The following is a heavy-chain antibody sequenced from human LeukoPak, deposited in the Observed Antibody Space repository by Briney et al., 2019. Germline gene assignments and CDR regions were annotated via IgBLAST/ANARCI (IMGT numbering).Heavy chain of an antibody. J-gene: IGHJ4*02. CDR2: IYHSGST. Sequence: SETLSLTCTVSGYSISSGYYWGWIRQPPGKGLEWIGSIYHSGSTYYNPSLKSRVTISVDTSKNQFSLKLSSVTAADTAVYYCARATVGFGELYFDYWGQGTLVTVSS. CDR1: GYSISSGYY. D-gene: IGHD3-10*01. V-gene: IGHV4-38-2*02. CDR3: ARATVGFGELYFDY.